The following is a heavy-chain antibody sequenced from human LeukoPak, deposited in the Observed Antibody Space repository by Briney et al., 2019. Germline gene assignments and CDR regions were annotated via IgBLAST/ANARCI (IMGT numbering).Heavy chain of an antibody. Sequence: PSETLSLTCTVSGGSISSGDYYWSWIRQPPGKGLEWIGYIYYSGSTYYNPSLKSRVTISVDTSKNQFSLKLSSVTAADTAVYYCASSFITMVRGVTYFDYWGQGTLVTVSS. J-gene: IGHJ4*02. D-gene: IGHD3-10*01. V-gene: IGHV4-30-4*02. CDR3: ASSFITMVRGVTYFDY. CDR2: IYYSGST. CDR1: GGSISSGDYY.